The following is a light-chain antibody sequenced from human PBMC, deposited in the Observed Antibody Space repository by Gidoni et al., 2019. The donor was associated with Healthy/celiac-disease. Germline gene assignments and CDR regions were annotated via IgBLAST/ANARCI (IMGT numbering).Light chain of an antibody. CDR3: QQYNSYSSIT. Sequence: DIQMTQSPSTLSASVGDRVTITCRASQSISSWLARYQQKPGKAPKLLIYKASSLESGVPSRFSGSGSATEFTLTISSLQPDDFATYYCQQYNSYSSITFGQGTRLEIK. V-gene: IGKV1-5*03. J-gene: IGKJ5*01. CDR2: KAS. CDR1: QSISSW.